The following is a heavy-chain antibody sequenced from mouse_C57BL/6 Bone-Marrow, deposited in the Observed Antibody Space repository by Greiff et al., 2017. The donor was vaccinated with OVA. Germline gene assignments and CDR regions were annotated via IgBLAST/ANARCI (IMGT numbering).Heavy chain of an antibody. Sequence: DVMLVESGGGLVKPGGSLKLSCAASGFTFSSYAMSWVRQTPEKRLEWVATISDGGSYTYYPDNVKGRFTISRDNAKNNLYLQMSHLKSEDTAMYYCARDYDYSNSFYAMDYWGQGTSVTVSS. CDR3: ARDYDYSNSFYAMDY. D-gene: IGHD2-5*01. V-gene: IGHV5-4*01. CDR2: ISDGGSYT. J-gene: IGHJ4*01. CDR1: GFTFSSYA.